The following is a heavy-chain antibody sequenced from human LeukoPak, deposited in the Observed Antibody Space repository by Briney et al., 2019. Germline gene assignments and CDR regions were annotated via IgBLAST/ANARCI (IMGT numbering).Heavy chain of an antibody. V-gene: IGHV4-34*01. D-gene: IGHD6-19*01. CDR3: ARELTTPGIAVAGDFDY. J-gene: IGHJ4*02. Sequence: SETLSLTCAVYGGSFSGYYWSWIRQPPGKGLEWIGEINHSGSTNYNPSLKSRVTTSVDTSKNQLSLKLSSVTAADTAVYYCARELTTPGIAVAGDFDYWGQGTLVAVSS. CDR2: INHSGST. CDR1: GGSFSGYY.